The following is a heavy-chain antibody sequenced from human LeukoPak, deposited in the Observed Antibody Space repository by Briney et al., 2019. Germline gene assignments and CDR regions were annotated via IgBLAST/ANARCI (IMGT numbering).Heavy chain of an antibody. J-gene: IGHJ4*02. D-gene: IGHD3-3*02. CDR2: IHNDGST. Sequence: GGSLRLSCAVSGFVVSSTYMTWVRQAPGKGLEWVSVIHNDGSTYHADSVKGRFTISRDNSKNTLYLQMNSLRVEDTAAYYCASLARDYWGQGTLVTVSS. CDR1: GFVVSSTY. CDR3: ASLARDY. V-gene: IGHV3-53*01.